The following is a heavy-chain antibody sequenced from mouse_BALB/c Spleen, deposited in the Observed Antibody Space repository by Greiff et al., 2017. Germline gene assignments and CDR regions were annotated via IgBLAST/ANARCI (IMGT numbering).Heavy chain of an antibody. CDR3: ARNNYGYVYYAMDY. D-gene: IGHD1-2*01. CDR1: GFSLTSYG. Sequence: VQLVESGPGLVQPSQSLSITCTVSGFSLTSYGVHWVRQSPGKGLEWLGVIWSGGSTDYNAAFISRLSISKDNSKSQVFFKMNSLQANDTAIYYCARNNYGYVYYAMDYWGQGTSVTVSS. CDR2: IWSGGST. V-gene: IGHV2-2*02. J-gene: IGHJ4*01.